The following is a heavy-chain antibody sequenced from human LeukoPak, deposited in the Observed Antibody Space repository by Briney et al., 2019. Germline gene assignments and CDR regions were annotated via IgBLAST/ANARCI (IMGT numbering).Heavy chain of an antibody. J-gene: IGHJ3*02. D-gene: IGHD2-2*01. CDR3: ARGDGDCSSTSCYASAFDI. Sequence: SETLSLTCTVSGGSISSYYWSWIRQPAGKGPEWIGRIYTSGSTNYNPSLKSRVTMSVDTSKNQFSPKLSSVTAADTAVYDCARGDGDCSSTSCYASAFDIWGQGTMVTVSS. V-gene: IGHV4-4*07. CDR1: GGSISSYY. CDR2: IYTSGST.